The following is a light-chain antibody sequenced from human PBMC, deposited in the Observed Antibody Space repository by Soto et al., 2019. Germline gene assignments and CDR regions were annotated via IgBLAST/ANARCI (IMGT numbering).Light chain of an antibody. J-gene: IGKJ4*01. V-gene: IGKV1-5*01. CDR2: DAS. CDR3: QQYNTHS. Sequence: DIQMTQSPSTLSASVGDRVTITCRASQNIFTWLAWYQHKPGKAPKLLIYDASILKSGVPSRFSDSGSGTLFTLTITSLQSDDFASYYCQQYNTHSFGGGTKVEIK. CDR1: QNIFTW.